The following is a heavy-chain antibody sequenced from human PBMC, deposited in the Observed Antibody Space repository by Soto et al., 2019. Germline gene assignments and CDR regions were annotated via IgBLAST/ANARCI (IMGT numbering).Heavy chain of an antibody. J-gene: IGHJ5*02. D-gene: IGHD2-2*01. Sequence: SETLSLTCAVSSGSISTNYWWTWVRQSPGKGLEWIGEIYYSGTTNYSPSLKNRVTMSVDKSKNQFSLKLTSVTAADTAVYYCAAVSGGCSRTTCQIDPWGQATLVTVSS. CDR2: IYYSGTT. CDR3: AAVSGGCSRTTCQIDP. V-gene: IGHV4-4*02. CDR1: SGSISTNYW.